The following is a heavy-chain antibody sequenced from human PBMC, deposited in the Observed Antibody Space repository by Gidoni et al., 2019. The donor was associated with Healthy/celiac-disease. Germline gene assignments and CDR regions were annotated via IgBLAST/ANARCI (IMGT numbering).Heavy chain of an antibody. D-gene: IGHD1-1*01. J-gene: IGHJ4*02. CDR2: ISSSSSYI. Sequence: EVQLVESGGGLFKPGGSMRLSCAASGLPLSSYSMKWVRQAQWKGLEWVSSISSSSSYIYYADSVKGRCTISRDNSKNSLYLQMNSLRAEDTAVYYCAIAEPDSLTGSYYFDYWGQGTLVTVSS. V-gene: IGHV3-21*01. CDR3: AIAEPDSLTGSYYFDY. CDR1: GLPLSSYS.